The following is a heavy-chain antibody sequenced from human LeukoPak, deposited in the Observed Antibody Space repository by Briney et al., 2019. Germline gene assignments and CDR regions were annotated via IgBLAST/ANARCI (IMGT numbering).Heavy chain of an antibody. Sequence: GGSLRLSCAASGFTFSSYAMNWVRQAPGKGLEWVSASSGSGDRTYYSDSVKGRLTISRDNSKNTLYVQMNSLIAADTAVYYCAKPLVSDYYDSRGYWGYWGQGTLVTVSS. CDR3: AKPLVSDYYDSRGYWGY. V-gene: IGHV3-23*01. D-gene: IGHD3-22*01. CDR1: GFTFSSYA. J-gene: IGHJ4*02. CDR2: SSGSGDRT.